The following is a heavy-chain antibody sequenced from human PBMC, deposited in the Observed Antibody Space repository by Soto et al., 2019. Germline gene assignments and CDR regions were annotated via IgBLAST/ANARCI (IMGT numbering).Heavy chain of an antibody. CDR3: AREGQLVPYYYYGMDV. CDR1: GGTFSSYA. V-gene: IGHV1-69*06. D-gene: IGHD6-6*01. J-gene: IGHJ6*02. Sequence: SVKVSCKASGGTFSSYAISWVRQAPGQGLEWMGGIIPIFGTANYAQKFQGRVTITADKSTSTAYMELSSLRSEDTAVYYCAREGQLVPYYYYGMDVWGQGTTVTVSS. CDR2: IIPIFGTA.